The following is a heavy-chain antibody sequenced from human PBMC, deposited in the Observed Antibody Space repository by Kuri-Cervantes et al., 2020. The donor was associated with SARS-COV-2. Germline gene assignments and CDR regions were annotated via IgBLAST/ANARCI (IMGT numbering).Heavy chain of an antibody. CDR1: GYTFTSYA. CDR2: INAGNGNT. Sequence: ASVKVSCKASGYTFTSYAMHWVRQAPGQRLEWMGWINAGNGNTKYSQKFQGRVTITRDTSASIAYMELISLRSEDTAVYYCVRVSKNGRKDTYSYYMDVWGKGTTVTVSS. J-gene: IGHJ6*03. CDR3: VRVSKNGRKDTYSYYMDV. V-gene: IGHV1-3*01.